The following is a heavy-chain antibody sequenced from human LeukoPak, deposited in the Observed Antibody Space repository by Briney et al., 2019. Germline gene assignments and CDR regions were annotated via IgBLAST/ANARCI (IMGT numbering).Heavy chain of an antibody. V-gene: IGHV4-39*07. D-gene: IGHD5-12*01. J-gene: IGHJ6*02. CDR3: ARGRGSRYDPRSYYYGMDV. CDR1: GGSISSSSYY. Sequence: SETLSLTCTVSGGSISSSSYYWGWIRQPPGQGLEWIGEINHSGSTNYNPSLKSRVTISVDTSKNQFSLKLSSVTAADTAVYYCARGRGSRYDPRSYYYGMDVWGQGTTVTVSS. CDR2: INHSGST.